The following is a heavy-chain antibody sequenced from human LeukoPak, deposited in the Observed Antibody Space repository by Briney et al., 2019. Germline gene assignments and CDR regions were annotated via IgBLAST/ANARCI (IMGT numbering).Heavy chain of an antibody. CDR2: IYAGGTT. CDR1: EFTVSSNY. V-gene: IGHV3-66*01. J-gene: IGHJ4*02. D-gene: IGHD4-11*01. CDR3: ARAPTITTVFDC. Sequence: GGSLRLSCAASEFTVSSNYMSWVRQAPGRGLEWVAIIYAGGTTHYADSVKGRFTISRDNSRNTLYLQMNILRAEDTAVYYCARAPTITTVFDCWGQGTLVTVSS.